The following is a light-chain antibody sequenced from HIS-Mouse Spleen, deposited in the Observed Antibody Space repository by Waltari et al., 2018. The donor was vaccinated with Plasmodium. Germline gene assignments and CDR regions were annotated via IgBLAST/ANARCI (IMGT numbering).Light chain of an antibody. CDR2: EGS. J-gene: IGLJ3*02. CDR1: SSDVGSYNL. Sequence: QSALTQPASVSGSPGQSIPISFTGTSSDVGSYNLVSCYQQHPGKAPKLMIYEGSKRPSGVSNRFSCSKSGNTASLTISGLQAEDEADYYCCSYAGSSTFVFGGGTKLTVL. V-gene: IGLV2-23*03. CDR3: CSYAGSSTFV.